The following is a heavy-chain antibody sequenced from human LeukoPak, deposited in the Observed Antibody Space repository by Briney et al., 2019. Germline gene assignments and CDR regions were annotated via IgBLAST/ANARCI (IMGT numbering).Heavy chain of an antibody. CDR2: IYYSGST. CDR1: GDSISSGGYY. V-gene: IGHV4-31*03. D-gene: IGHD3-22*01. Sequence: SETLFLTCTVSGDSISSGGYYWSWIRQHPGKGLEWIGYIYYSGSTYYNPSLKSRVTMSLDTSKNQFSLKLSSVTAADTAVYYCARDQDSSGYLDYWGQGTLVTVSS. CDR3: ARDQDSSGYLDY. J-gene: IGHJ4*02.